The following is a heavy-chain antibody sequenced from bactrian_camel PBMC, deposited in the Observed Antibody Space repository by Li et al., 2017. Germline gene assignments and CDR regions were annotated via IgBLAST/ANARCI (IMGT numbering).Heavy chain of an antibody. CDR1: GAPFDDGD. J-gene: IGHJ4*01. D-gene: IGHD1*01. V-gene: IGHV3S66*01. CDR2: IYTGGTPT. Sequence: VQLVESGGGSVETGGSLKLSCTTSGAPFDDGDMGWFRQAPGKEREGVAMIYTGGTPTYYTDAVKGRFTISHDAAKNSADLQMNSLKPDDTAVYYCAATGQMLSVAGCRTQGTQVTVS.